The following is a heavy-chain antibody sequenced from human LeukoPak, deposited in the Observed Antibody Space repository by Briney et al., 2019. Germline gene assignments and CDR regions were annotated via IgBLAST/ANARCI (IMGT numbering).Heavy chain of an antibody. D-gene: IGHD3-10*01. Sequence: QPGGSLRLSCATSGFIFSHFGMHWVRQAPGKGLEWVAAIQSDGSQEYFADSVKGRSTISRDISKSTMYLQIDTLRAEDTAVYYCARDSCLIKTCLDYWGQGTLVTVSS. CDR2: IQSDGSQE. V-gene: IGHV3-33*01. CDR1: GFIFSHFG. CDR3: ARDSCLIKTCLDY. J-gene: IGHJ4*02.